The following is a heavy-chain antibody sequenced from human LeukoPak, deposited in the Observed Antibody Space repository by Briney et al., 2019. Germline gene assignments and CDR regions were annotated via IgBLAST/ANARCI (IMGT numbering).Heavy chain of an antibody. CDR1: GGSISSYY. D-gene: IGHD3-9*01. J-gene: IGHJ4*02. Sequence: PSETLSLTCTVSGGSISSYYWSWIRQPPGKGLEWIGYIYYSGSTNYNPSLKSRVTISVDTSKNQFSLKLSSVTAADTAVYYCASGHGPPTGITIGSPFDYWGQGTLVTVSS. V-gene: IGHV4-59*01. CDR3: ASGHGPPTGITIGSPFDY. CDR2: IYYSGST.